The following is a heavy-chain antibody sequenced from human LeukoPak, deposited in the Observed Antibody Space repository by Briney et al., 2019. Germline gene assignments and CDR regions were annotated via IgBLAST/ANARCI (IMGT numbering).Heavy chain of an antibody. CDR2: IFHTGST. Sequence: SETLSLTCTVSGYSISDGNYWGWIRQPPGRGLEWIGSIFHTGSTYDNPSLKSRVTTSVDTSKNQFSLSLNSVTAADTAVYYCARRRDGYNFGSFYFDYWGQGILVTVSS. D-gene: IGHD5-24*01. J-gene: IGHJ4*02. V-gene: IGHV4-38-2*02. CDR3: ARRRDGYNFGSFYFDY. CDR1: GYSISDGNY.